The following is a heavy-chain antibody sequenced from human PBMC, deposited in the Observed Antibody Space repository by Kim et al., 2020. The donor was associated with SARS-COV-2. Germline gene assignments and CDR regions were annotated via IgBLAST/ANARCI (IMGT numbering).Heavy chain of an antibody. CDR3: ERDSRVHIVVVTASDWYFDL. D-gene: IGHD2-21*02. V-gene: IGHV3-21*01. J-gene: IGHJ2*01. CDR1: GFTFSSYS. Sequence: GGSLRLSCAASGFTFSSYSMNWVRQAPGKGLEWVSSISSSSSYIYYADSVKGRFTISRDNAKNSLYLQMNSLRAEDTAVYYCERDSRVHIVVVTASDWYFDLWGRGTLVTVSS. CDR2: ISSSSSYI.